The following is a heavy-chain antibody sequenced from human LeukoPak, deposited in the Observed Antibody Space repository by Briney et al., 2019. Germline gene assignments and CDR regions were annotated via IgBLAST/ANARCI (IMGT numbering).Heavy chain of an antibody. CDR2: ISPYNGKT. Sequence: ASAKVSCKASGYTFTSYAISWVREAPGQGLEWMGWISPYNGKTDYERKFQGRVTMTTDTSTSTAYMELRSLRSDDTAVYYCAASPYSSGRLHYWGQGTLVSVSS. V-gene: IGHV1-18*01. CDR1: GYTFTSYA. J-gene: IGHJ4*02. D-gene: IGHD6-19*01. CDR3: AASPYSSGRLHY.